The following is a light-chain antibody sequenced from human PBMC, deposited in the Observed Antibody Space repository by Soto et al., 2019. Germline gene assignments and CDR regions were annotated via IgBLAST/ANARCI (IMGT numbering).Light chain of an antibody. Sequence: EIVMTQSPAALSVSPGERVTLSCRASQSISSNLAWYQQKPGQAPRLLIYGASTRATSIPARFSGSGSGTEFSLTISSLQSEDFAVYYCQQYDNWPRNTFGQGTNLEIK. CDR1: QSISSN. J-gene: IGKJ2*01. V-gene: IGKV3-15*01. CDR3: QQYDNWPRNT. CDR2: GAS.